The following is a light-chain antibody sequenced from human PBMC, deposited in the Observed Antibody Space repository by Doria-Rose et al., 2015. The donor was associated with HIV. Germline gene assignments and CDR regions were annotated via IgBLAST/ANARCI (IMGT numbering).Light chain of an antibody. CDR2: DAS. J-gene: IGKJ4*01. CDR3: QQFHSFPLT. CDR1: QGISSA. V-gene: IGKV1-13*02. Sequence: GDRVTITCRASQGISSALAWDQQKPGKPPYLLIYDASTLESGVPSRFSGIGSGTDFTLTLSSLQPEDFATYYCQQFHSFPLTFGGGTKVEIK.